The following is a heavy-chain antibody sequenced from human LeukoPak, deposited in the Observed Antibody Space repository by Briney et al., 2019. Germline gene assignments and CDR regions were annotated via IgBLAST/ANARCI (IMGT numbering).Heavy chain of an antibody. V-gene: IGHV3-23*01. Sequence: GGSLRLSCAASGFTFSSYAMSWVRQAPGKGLEWVSAISGSGGSTYYADSVKGRFTISRDNSKNTLYLQMNSLRAEDTAVYYCARGYYDILTGYPPLYYFDYWGQGTLVTISS. J-gene: IGHJ4*02. CDR2: ISGSGGST. CDR1: GFTFSSYA. D-gene: IGHD3-9*01. CDR3: ARGYYDILTGYPPLYYFDY.